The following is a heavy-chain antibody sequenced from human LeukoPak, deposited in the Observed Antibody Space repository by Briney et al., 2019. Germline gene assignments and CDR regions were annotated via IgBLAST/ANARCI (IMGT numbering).Heavy chain of an antibody. CDR1: GGSISSYY. CDR3: AKAYSGRYDD. Sequence: SETLSLTCTVSGGSISSYYWSWIRQPPGKGLEWVGYTHYTGRTNYNPSLESRVAISLDTSKNQFSLKLTSVTAADTAIYYCAKAYSGRYDDWGQGPLVTVSS. J-gene: IGHJ4*02. CDR2: THYTGRT. V-gene: IGHV4-59*08. D-gene: IGHD6-19*01.